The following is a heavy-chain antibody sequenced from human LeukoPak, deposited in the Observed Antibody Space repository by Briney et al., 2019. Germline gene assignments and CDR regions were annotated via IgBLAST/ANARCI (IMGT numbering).Heavy chain of an antibody. CDR3: ARQTARGYYFDY. V-gene: IGHV4-59*08. CDR2: IYYSGST. CDR1: GGSISSYY. D-gene: IGHD6-25*01. J-gene: IGHJ4*02. Sequence: SETLSLTCTVSGGSISSYYWSWIRQPPGKGLEWIGYIYYSGSTNYNPSLKSRVTLSVDTSKNQFSLKLSSVTAADTAVYYCARQTARGYYFDYWGQGTLVTVSS.